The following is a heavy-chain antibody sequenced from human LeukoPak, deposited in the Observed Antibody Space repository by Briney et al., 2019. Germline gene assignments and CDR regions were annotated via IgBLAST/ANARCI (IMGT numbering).Heavy chain of an antibody. CDR3: ARDRSKNIAAAGTGYP. Sequence: SETLSLTCTVSGGSISSSSYYWGWIRQPPGKGLEWIGSISNSGTTYYNPSLKSRVAISLDTSENQFSLKLTSVTAADTALYYCARDRSKNIAAAGTGYPWGQGTLVTVSS. CDR2: ISNSGTT. J-gene: IGHJ5*02. V-gene: IGHV4-39*07. CDR1: GGSISSSSYY. D-gene: IGHD6-13*01.